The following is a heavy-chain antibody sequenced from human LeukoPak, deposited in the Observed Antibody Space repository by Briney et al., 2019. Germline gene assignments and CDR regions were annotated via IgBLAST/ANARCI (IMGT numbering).Heavy chain of an antibody. CDR2: ISASANST. J-gene: IGHJ3*02. CDR1: GFTFSSYA. D-gene: IGHD2-2*01. CDR3: ARGPSCTSTSCYVIGALDI. V-gene: IGHV3-23*01. Sequence: GGSLRLSCGASGFTFSSYAMAWVRQAPGKGPDWVSGISASANSTYYADSVKGRFIISRDNSKNTLFLQMNSLRVDDMAVYYCARGPSCTSTSCYVIGALDIWGLGTTVTVSS.